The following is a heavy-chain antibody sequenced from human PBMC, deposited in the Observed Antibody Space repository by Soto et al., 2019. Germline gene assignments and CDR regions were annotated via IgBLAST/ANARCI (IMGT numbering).Heavy chain of an antibody. CDR3: AKGQYDYYLAF. D-gene: IGHD1-1*01. CDR1: GFTFSSYA. J-gene: IGHJ4*02. CDR2: ISGSGGTA. Sequence: EVQLLESGGGLVQPGGSLRLSCAASGFTFSSYAMSWVRQAPGKGLEWVSGISGSGGTAYYADSVKGRFTISRDNSKNTLYLLLNSLRAEDTAVYYCAKGQYDYYLAFWGQGTLVTVSS. V-gene: IGHV3-23*01.